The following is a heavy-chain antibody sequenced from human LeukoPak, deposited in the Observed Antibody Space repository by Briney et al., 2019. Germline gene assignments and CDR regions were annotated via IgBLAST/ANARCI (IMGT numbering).Heavy chain of an antibody. CDR2: ISGDGGST. CDR1: GFIVSSNY. D-gene: IGHD6-19*01. V-gene: IGHV3-43*02. Sequence: GGSLRLSCAASGFIVSSNYMTWVRQAPGKGLEWVSLISGDGGSTFYADSVKGRFTISRDNSKNSLYLQMNSLRSDDTALYYCARESESSGWYDYWGQGTLVTVSS. J-gene: IGHJ4*02. CDR3: ARESESSGWYDY.